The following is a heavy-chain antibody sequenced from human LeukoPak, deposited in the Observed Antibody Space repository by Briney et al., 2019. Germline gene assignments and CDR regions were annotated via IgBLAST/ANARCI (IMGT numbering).Heavy chain of an antibody. CDR3: AKDLEHDSSGYYPSDY. CDR2: ISYDGSNK. V-gene: IGHV3-30-3*01. D-gene: IGHD3-22*01. J-gene: IGHJ4*02. Sequence: GASLRLSCAASGFTFSSYAMHWVRQAPGKGLEWVAVISYDGSNKYYADSVKGRFTISRDNSKNTLYLQMNSLRAEDTAVYYCAKDLEHDSSGYYPSDYWGQGTLVTVSS. CDR1: GFTFSSYA.